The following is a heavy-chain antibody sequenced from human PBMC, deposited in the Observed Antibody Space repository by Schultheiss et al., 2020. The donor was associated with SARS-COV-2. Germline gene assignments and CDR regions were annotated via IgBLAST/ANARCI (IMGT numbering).Heavy chain of an antibody. CDR2: IYYSGST. Sequence: SETLSLTCTVSGGSISNYYWGWIRQPPGKGLEWIGYIYYSGSTYYNPSLKSRVTISVDTSKNQFSLKLSSVTAADTAIYYCAGAATYNLNVWGQGTLVTVSS. V-gene: IGHV4-59*06. CDR3: AGAATYNLNV. CDR1: GGSISNYY. J-gene: IGHJ4*02. D-gene: IGHD6-25*01.